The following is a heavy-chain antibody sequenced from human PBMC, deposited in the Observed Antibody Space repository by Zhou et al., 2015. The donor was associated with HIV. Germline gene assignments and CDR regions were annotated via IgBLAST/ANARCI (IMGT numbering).Heavy chain of an antibody. CDR3: ARSRADYEYVFEI. CDR1: GYSFTSYD. CDR2: MNTNGGQT. D-gene: IGHD3-22*01. Sequence: QVQLVQSGAEVKKPGASVKVSCKASGYSFTSYDINWMRQATGQRPEWMGWMNTNGGQTGYAQKFRGRLTISADLTAAYMELSGLTSEDAAVYYCARSRADYEYVFEIWGQGTKVIVSS. V-gene: IGHV1-8*01. J-gene: IGHJ3*02.